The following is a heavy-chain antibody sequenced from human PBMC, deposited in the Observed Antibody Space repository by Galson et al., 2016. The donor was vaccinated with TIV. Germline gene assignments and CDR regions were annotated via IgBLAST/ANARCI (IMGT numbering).Heavy chain of an antibody. J-gene: IGHJ4*02. Sequence: QSGAEVKKPGESLKISCKASGYSSTSFWIGWVRQMPGKGLEWMGVIYPGDSYTTYSPSLQGQVTISADKSSNTAYLQGCSLMASNTAMYFCASSRPELRYFDWQRPQYFDYWGQGSLVTVSS. D-gene: IGHD3-9*01. CDR1: GYSSTSFW. CDR3: ASSRPELRYFDWQRPQYFDY. V-gene: IGHV5-51*01. CDR2: IYPGDSYT.